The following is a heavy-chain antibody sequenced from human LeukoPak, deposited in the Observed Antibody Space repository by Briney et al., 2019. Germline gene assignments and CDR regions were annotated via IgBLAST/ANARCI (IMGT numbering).Heavy chain of an antibody. D-gene: IGHD5-18*01. V-gene: IGHV3-21*01. CDR2: ISSSSSYI. J-gene: IGHJ4*02. Sequence: GGSLRLSCAASGFTFSSYSMNWVRQAPGKGLEWVSSISSSSSYIYYADSVKGRFTISRDNAKNSLYLQMNSLRAEDTAVYYCAGPSGYRYGFFYWGQGTLVTVSS. CDR3: AGPSGYRYGFFY. CDR1: GFTFSSYS.